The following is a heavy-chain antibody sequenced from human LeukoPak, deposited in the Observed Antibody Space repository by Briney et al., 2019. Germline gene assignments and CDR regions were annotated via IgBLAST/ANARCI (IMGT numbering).Heavy chain of an antibody. Sequence: LGGSLSLSCAASGFTFSSYAMSWVRQAPGKGLEWVSAISGSGGSTYYADSVKGRFTISRDNSKNTLYLQMNSLRAEGTAVYYCAKSRDGYNNLGGTNWFDPWGQGTLVTVSS. CDR2: ISGSGGST. J-gene: IGHJ5*02. CDR3: AKSRDGYNNLGGTNWFDP. V-gene: IGHV3-23*01. D-gene: IGHD5-24*01. CDR1: GFTFSSYA.